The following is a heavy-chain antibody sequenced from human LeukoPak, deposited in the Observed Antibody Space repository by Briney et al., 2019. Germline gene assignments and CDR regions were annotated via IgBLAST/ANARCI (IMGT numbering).Heavy chain of an antibody. CDR2: IIPIFGTA. Sequence: GASVKVSCKASGGTFSSYAISWVRQAPGQGLEWMGGIIPIFGTANYAQKFQGRVTITADESTSTAYMELGSLRSEDTAVYYCASGGAAGYSSGWPNFDYWGQGTLVTVSS. J-gene: IGHJ4*02. CDR3: ASGGAAGYSSGWPNFDY. D-gene: IGHD6-19*01. V-gene: IGHV1-69*13. CDR1: GGTFSSYA.